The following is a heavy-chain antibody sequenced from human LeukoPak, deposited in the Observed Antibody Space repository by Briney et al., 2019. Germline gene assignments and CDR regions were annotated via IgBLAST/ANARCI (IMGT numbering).Heavy chain of an antibody. CDR3: ATGAGDFDH. V-gene: IGHV4-61*02. D-gene: IGHD1-14*01. CDR1: GASINSGSDY. Sequence: PSETLSLTCTVSGASINSGSDYWTWIRQPAGKGLEWIGRFCTTGSTNYSPSLKSRVTMSVDTSKNQFSLNLISVTAADTAVYYCATGAGDFDHWGQGILVTVSS. CDR2: FCTTGST. J-gene: IGHJ4*02.